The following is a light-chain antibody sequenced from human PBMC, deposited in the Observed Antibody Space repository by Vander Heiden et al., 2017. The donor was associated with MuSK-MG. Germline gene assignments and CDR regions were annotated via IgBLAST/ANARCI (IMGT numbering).Light chain of an antibody. Sequence: SYELTQPPSVSVSPGQTASITCAGDKLGDNYASWYQQRPGQSPVLVVYQDNKRPSGIPRRFSGPNSGNTATLTISGTQAMDEAYDHCQEWGSSAPCVFGAGTKV. J-gene: IGLJ1*01. CDR3: QEWGSSAPCV. CDR2: QDN. CDR1: KLGDNY. V-gene: IGLV3-1*01.